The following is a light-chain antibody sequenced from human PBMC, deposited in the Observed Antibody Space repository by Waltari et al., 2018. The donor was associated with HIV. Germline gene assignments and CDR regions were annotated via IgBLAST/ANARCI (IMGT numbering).Light chain of an antibody. CDR1: SNIGSNN. CDR2: RNN. V-gene: IGLV1-47*01. Sequence: QSVLTQTPSASGTPGQRVTIFCSGSSNIGSNNVYWYQQLPELAPKLLIYRNNERPSGVPDRFSSSKSGTSASLAISGLRSEDEADYYCATWDDSLSGVLFGGGTKLTVL. CDR3: ATWDDSLSGVL. J-gene: IGLJ2*01.